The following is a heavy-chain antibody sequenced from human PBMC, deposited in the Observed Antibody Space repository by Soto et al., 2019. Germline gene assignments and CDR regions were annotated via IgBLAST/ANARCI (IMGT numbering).Heavy chain of an antibody. CDR3: ARAGGGLRHDAFDI. J-gene: IGHJ3*02. Sequence: QVQLVQSGAEVKKPGASVKVSCKASGYTFTGYYMHWVRQAPGQGLEWMGWINPNSGGTNYAQKFQGWVTMTRDTSTSTGSMERSRLRSDDTAVYYCARAGGGLRHDAFDIWGQGTMVTVSS. V-gene: IGHV1-2*04. CDR1: GYTFTGYY. CDR2: INPNSGGT. D-gene: IGHD5-12*01.